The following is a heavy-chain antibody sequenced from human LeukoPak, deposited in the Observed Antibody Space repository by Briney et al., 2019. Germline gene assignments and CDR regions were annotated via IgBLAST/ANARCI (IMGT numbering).Heavy chain of an antibody. D-gene: IGHD6-19*01. V-gene: IGHV3-74*01. CDR3: ARDLAVAGNNDY. CDR2: INSDGSIT. Sequence: GGSLRLSCAASGFTFTTYWMHWVRQAPGKGLVWVSHINSDGSITSYADSVKGRFTISRDNAKNMLYLQVNSLRAEDTAVYYCARDLAVAGNNDYWGQGTLVTVSS. CDR1: GFTFTTYW. J-gene: IGHJ4*02.